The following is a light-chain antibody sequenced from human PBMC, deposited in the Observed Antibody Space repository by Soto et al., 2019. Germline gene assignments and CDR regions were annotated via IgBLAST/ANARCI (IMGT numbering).Light chain of an antibody. Sequence: QSVLTQPASVSGSPGQSITVSCTGTSSDVGGYSFVSWYQHCPGKAPKLMIYEVSNRPSGVSNRFSGSKSGNTASLTISGLQTEDEADYYCSSYTSSSTYVFGTPTKVTVL. J-gene: IGLJ1*01. CDR1: SSDVGGYSF. V-gene: IGLV2-14*01. CDR3: SSYTSSSTYV. CDR2: EVS.